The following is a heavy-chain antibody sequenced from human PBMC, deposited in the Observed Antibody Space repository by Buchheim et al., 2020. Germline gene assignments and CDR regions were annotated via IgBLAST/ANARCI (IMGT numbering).Heavy chain of an antibody. CDR3: ASSLEWSYFDY. CDR1: GGPISSGGYY. J-gene: IGHJ4*02. Sequence: QVQLQESGPGLVKPSQTLSLTCTVSGGPISSGGYYWSWIRQHPGKGLEWIGYIYYSWSTYYHPSLKSRVTISVDMYKNQLVLKLSSVTAADTAVYYCASSLEWSYFDYWGQGTL. CDR2: IYYSWST. D-gene: IGHD3-3*01. V-gene: IGHV4-31*03.